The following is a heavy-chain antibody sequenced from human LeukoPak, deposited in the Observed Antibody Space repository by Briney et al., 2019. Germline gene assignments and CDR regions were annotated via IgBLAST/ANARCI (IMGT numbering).Heavy chain of an antibody. J-gene: IGHJ4*02. CDR1: GYTFTGYY. D-gene: IGHD6-13*01. CDR2: INPNSGGT. V-gene: IGHV1-2*02. Sequence: GASVKVSCKASGYTFTGYYMHWVRQAPGQGLEWMGWINPNSGGTNYAQKFQGRVTMTRDTSISTAYMELSRLRSDDTAVYYCARDGDHSGYDRPYSSSWYGIDYWGQGTLVTVSS. CDR3: ARDGDHSGYDRPYSSSWYGIDY.